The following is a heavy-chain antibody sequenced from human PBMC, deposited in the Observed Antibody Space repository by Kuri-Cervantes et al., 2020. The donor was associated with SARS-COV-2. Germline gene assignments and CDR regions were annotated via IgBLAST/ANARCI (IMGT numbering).Heavy chain of an antibody. V-gene: IGHV3-53*01. CDR1: EFTVSRNY. CDR3: ARHRDFWNDGMDV. J-gene: IGHJ6*02. Sequence: GGSLRLSCAVSEFTVSRNYMSWVRQAPGKGLEWVSIIYRGGTTYYADSVKGRFTIPRDISKYTVYLQMDTLRAEDTAVYYCARHRDFWNDGMDVWGQGTTVTVSS. D-gene: IGHD3-3*01. CDR2: IYRGGTT.